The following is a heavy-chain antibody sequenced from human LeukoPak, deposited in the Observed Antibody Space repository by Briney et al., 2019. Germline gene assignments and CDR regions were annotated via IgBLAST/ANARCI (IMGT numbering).Heavy chain of an antibody. CDR2: ISANSDHT. J-gene: IGHJ5*02. CDR1: GYTFNAYG. Sequence: GASVKASCKASGYTFNAYGISWVRQAPGHGLEWIGYISANSDHTDYTKRLQGRVSLTRDTSTDTAYMELRSLRSADTAVYYCARPVNTYFAPWGQGTLVTVSS. V-gene: IGHV1-18*01. D-gene: IGHD2-2*02. CDR3: ARPVNTYFAP.